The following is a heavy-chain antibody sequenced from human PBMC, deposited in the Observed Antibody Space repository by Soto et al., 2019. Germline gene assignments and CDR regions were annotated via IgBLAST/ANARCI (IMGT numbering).Heavy chain of an antibody. CDR2: IYHGGTT. V-gene: IGHV4-38-2*02. Sequence: SETLSLTCTVCGYSISSGSYWAWIRQPPGKGPEWIASIYHGGTTFYNPSLKSRITISVDTSNNQFSLKLTSVTAADTAVYYCARVHVMVVAGSTFDYWGHGTLVTVSS. D-gene: IGHD6-19*01. CDR3: ARVHVMVVAGSTFDY. CDR1: GYSISSGSY. J-gene: IGHJ4*01.